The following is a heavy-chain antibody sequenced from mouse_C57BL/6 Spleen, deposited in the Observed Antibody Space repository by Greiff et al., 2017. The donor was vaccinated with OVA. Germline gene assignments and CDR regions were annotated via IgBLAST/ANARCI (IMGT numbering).Heavy chain of an antibody. CDR2: LSNGGGST. CDR1: GFTFSDYY. J-gene: IGHJ1*03. D-gene: IGHD1-1*01. Sequence: EVQLVESGGGLVQPGGSLKLSCAASGFTFSDYYMYWVRQTPEKRLEWVAYLSNGGGSTYSPDTVKGRFTISRDNAKNTLYLQMSLLKSEDTAMYYCARKGYYYGSNLYWYFDVWGTGTTVTVSS. CDR3: ARKGYYYGSNLYWYFDV. V-gene: IGHV5-12*01.